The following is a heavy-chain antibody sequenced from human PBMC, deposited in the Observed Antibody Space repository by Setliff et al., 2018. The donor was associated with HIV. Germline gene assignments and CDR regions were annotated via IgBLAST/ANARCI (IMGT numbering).Heavy chain of an antibody. D-gene: IGHD3-3*01. V-gene: IGHV3-30*04. CDR2: ISDDGSTE. CDR1: GFIFSSYS. Sequence: QPGGSLRLSCTASGFIFSSYSMHWVRQAPGKGLEWVGLISDDGSTEYYADSVKGRITISRDNSKNTLYLQMNSLRPEDTAVYYCARERFWSGYYNSKLGYNWFDPWGQGTLVTVS. CDR3: ARERFWSGYYNSKLGYNWFDP. J-gene: IGHJ5*02.